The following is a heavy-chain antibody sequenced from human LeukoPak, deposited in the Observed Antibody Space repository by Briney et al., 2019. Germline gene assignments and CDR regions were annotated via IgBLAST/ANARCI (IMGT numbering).Heavy chain of an antibody. CDR1: GGTFSSYT. CDR2: IIPILGIA. J-gene: IGHJ4*02. V-gene: IGHV1-69*02. CDR3: ARGLRFLDCFLGY. D-gene: IGHD3/OR15-3a*01. Sequence: SVKVSCKASGGTFSSYTISWVRQAPGQGLEWMGRIIPILGIANYAQKFQGRVTITADKSTSTAYMELSSLRSEDTAVYYCARGLRFLDCFLGYWGQGTLVTVSS.